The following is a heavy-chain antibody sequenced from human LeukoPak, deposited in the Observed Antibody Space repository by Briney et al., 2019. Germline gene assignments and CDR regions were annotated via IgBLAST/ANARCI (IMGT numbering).Heavy chain of an antibody. CDR3: ARDGAGGDYESSDYYAYYFDY. J-gene: IGHJ4*02. D-gene: IGHD3-22*01. CDR1: GYTFTSYG. Sequence: ASVKVSCKASGYTFTSYGISWVRQAPGQGLEWMGWISAYNGNTNYTQKLQGRVTMTTDTSTSTAYMELSRLRSDDTAVYYCARDGAGGDYESSDYYAYYFDYWGQGTLVTVSS. CDR2: ISAYNGNT. V-gene: IGHV1-18*01.